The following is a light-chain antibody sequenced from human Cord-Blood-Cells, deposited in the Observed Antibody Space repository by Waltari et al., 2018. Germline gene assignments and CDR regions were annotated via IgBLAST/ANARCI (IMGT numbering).Light chain of an antibody. Sequence: EIALTQSPGPLSLSPGERATLSCRASQSVSSSYLAWYQQKPGQAPRLLIYGASSRATGIPDRFSGSGSGTDFTLTISRLEPEDFAVYYCQQYGSSPFTFGPGTKVDIK. CDR2: GAS. J-gene: IGKJ3*01. CDR1: QSVSSSY. CDR3: QQYGSSPFT. V-gene: IGKV3-20*01.